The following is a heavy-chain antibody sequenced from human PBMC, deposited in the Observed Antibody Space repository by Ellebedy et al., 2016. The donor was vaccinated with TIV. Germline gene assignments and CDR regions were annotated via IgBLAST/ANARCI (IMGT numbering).Heavy chain of an antibody. D-gene: IGHD5-12*01. J-gene: IGHJ4*02. CDR2: INTYNGNR. CDR3: ARYRLGEGSGYEFFDY. V-gene: IGHV1-18*04. CDR1: GYTFINYG. Sequence: AASVKVSCKASGYTFINYGFIWVRQAPGQGLEWMGWINTYNGNRNYAQKIQGRLTMTTDTSTGTAYMELRSLRSDDTAVYYCARYRLGEGSGYEFFDYWGQGTLVTVSS.